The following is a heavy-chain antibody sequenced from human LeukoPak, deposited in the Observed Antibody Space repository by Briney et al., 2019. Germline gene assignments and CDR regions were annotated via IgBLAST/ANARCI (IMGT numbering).Heavy chain of an antibody. J-gene: IGHJ4*02. CDR1: VGSFARGAYG. D-gene: IGHD5-24*01. V-gene: IGHV4-30-2*03. CDR2: VCDTGSP. Sequence: TRSFTSMVLVGSFARGAYGWSWTGRPQERGLEWIGYVCDTGSPFYTPSLKSRVTISVDTSKNQFSLKLSSVTAADTAVYYCARLDPMATSDYWGQGTLVTVSS. CDR3: ARLDPMATSDY.